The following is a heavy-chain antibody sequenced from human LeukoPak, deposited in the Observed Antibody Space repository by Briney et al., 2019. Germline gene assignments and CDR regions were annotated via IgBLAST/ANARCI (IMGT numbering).Heavy chain of an antibody. CDR2: IYYSGST. J-gene: IGHJ6*03. Sequence: SETLSLTCTVSGGSLSSYYWSWIRQPPGKGLEWIGYIYYSGSTNYNPSLKSRVTISVDTSKNQFSLKLSSVTAADTAVYYCVRVKRYSYGYPSYYYYYYMDVWGKGTTVTVSS. V-gene: IGHV4-59*01. CDR3: VRVKRYSYGYPSYYYYYYMDV. D-gene: IGHD5-18*01. CDR1: GGSLSSYY.